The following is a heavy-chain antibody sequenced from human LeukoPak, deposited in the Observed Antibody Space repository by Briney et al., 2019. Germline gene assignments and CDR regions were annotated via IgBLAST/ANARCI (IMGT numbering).Heavy chain of an antibody. CDR3: ARAPVRYFDWSNPYYFDY. CDR1: GFTVSSNY. Sequence: PGGSLRLSCAASGFTVSSNYMSWVRQAPGKGLEWVSVIYSGGSTYYADSVKGRFTISRDNSKNTLYLQMNSLRAEDTAVYYCARAPVRYFDWSNPYYFDYWGQGTLVTVSS. V-gene: IGHV3-53*01. J-gene: IGHJ4*02. CDR2: IYSGGST. D-gene: IGHD3-9*01.